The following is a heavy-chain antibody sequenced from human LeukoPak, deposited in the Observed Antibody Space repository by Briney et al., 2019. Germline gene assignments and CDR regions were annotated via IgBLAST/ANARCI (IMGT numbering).Heavy chain of an antibody. V-gene: IGHV4-39*01. CDR2: IYYSGST. D-gene: IGHD3-10*01. CDR1: RGSISSSSYY. Sequence: PSETLSLTCTVSRGSISSSSYYWGWIRQPPGKGLEWIGSIYYSGSTYYNPSLKGRVTISVDTSKNQFSLKLSSVTAADTAVYYCARNPLGDYYGSGSYYYYYMDVWGKGTTVTVSS. J-gene: IGHJ6*03. CDR3: ARNPLGDYYGSGSYYYYYMDV.